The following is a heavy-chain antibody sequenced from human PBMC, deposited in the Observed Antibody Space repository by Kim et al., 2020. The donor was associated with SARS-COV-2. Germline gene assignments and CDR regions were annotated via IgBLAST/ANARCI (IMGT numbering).Heavy chain of an antibody. D-gene: IGHD2-15*01. Sequence: SETLSLTCTVSGGSISSSSYYWGWIRQPPGKGLEWIGSIYYSGSTYYNPSLKSRVTISVDTSKNQFSLKLSSVTAADTAVYYCATPLGVARWLQSPYYF. V-gene: IGHV4-39*01. CDR3: ATPLGVARWLQSPYYF. J-gene: IGHJ4*01. CDR1: GGSISSSSYY. CDR2: IYYSGST.